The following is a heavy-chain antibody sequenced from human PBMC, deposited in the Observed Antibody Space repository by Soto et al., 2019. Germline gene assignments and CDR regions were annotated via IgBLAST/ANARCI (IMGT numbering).Heavy chain of an antibody. J-gene: IGHJ3*02. CDR1: GFTFSSYS. Sequence: EVQLVESGGGLVKPGGSLRLSCAASGFTFSSYSMNWVRQAPGKGLEWVSSISSSSSYIYYADSVKGRFTISRDNAKNSLYLQRNSRRAEDTAVYYCARGYYGSGWGAFDIWGQGTMVTVSS. CDR2: ISSSSSYI. D-gene: IGHD3-10*01. CDR3: ARGYYGSGWGAFDI. V-gene: IGHV3-21*01.